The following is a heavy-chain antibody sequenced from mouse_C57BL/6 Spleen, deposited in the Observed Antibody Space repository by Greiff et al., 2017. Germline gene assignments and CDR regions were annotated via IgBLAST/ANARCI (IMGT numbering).Heavy chain of an antibody. D-gene: IGHD1-1*01. CDR1: GFTFSDYY. J-gene: IGHJ1*03. V-gene: IGHV5-16*01. CDR3: ASGGYYGSSYDWYFDV. CDR2: INYDGSST. Sequence: EVQRVESEGGLVQPGSSMKLSCTASGFTFSDYYMAWVRQVPEKGLEWVANINYDGSSTYYLDSLKSRFIISRDNAKNILYLQMSSLKYEDTATYYCASGGYYGSSYDWYFDVWGTGTTVTVSS.